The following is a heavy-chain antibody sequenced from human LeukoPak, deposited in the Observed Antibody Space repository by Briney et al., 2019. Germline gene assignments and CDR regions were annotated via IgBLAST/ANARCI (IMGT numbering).Heavy chain of an antibody. CDR2: ISGSGGST. CDR1: GIPFCSHA. V-gene: IGHV3-23*01. CDR3: AKEVDY. J-gene: IGHJ4*02. Sequence: GFLRLFRATSGIPFCSHAMSWVRQAPGKGLEWVSAISGSGGSTYYADSVKGRFTISRDNSKNTLYLQMNSLRAEDTAVYYCAKEVDYWGQGTLVTVSS.